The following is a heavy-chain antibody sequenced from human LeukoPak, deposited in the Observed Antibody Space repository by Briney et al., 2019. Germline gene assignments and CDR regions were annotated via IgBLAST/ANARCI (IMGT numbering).Heavy chain of an antibody. CDR1: GFTFRSYW. CDR2: IKQDGSEI. D-gene: IGHD5-24*01. J-gene: IGHJ4*02. CDR3: ARGRDGYTYYFDY. Sequence: GGSLRLSCAASGFTFRSYWMSWVRQAPGKGLEWVANIKQDGSEIYYVDSVKGRFTISRDNAKNSLYLQMNSLRAEDTAVYHCARGRDGYTYYFDYWGQGTLVTVSS. V-gene: IGHV3-7*01.